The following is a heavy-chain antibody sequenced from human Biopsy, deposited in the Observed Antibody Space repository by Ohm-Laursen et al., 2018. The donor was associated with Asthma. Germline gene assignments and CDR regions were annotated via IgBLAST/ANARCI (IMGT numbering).Heavy chain of an antibody. V-gene: IGHV1-24*01. J-gene: IGHJ4*02. CDR2: HDQEEGGT. CDR3: ASDFPKDYVRYNFQF. D-gene: IGHD4-17*01. Sequence: SVTLTCKIYGYRLTDLYVHCVRQGLGQGLGWMGGHDQEEGGTVNARRFQGRVTMTEDTSTDTAYMELSSLSSDDTAVYYCASDFPKDYVRYNFQFWGQGTLVTVSA. CDR1: GYRLTDLY.